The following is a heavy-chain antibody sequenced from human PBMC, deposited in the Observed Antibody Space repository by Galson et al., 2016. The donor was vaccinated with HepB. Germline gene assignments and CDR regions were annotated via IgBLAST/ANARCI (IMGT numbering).Heavy chain of an antibody. Sequence: GKGLEWVANIKPDGSEKYYVDSLKGRFTISRDNAKNSLYQQMNGLRVEDTAVYYCAREVLFSSGYYDVFDLWGQGTMVTVSP. CDR2: IKPDGSEK. J-gene: IGHJ3*01. V-gene: IGHV3-7*03. CDR3: AREVLFSSGYYDVFDL. D-gene: IGHD3-22*01.